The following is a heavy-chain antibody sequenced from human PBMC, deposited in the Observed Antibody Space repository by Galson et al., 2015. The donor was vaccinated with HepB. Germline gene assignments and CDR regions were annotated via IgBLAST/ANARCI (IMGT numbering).Heavy chain of an antibody. CDR1: GYSFRNYW. J-gene: IGHJ6*02. CDR2: IYPGDSET. V-gene: IGHV5-51*01. D-gene: IGHD2-2*01. CDR3: ARLGHEGYHYDGRDG. Sequence: QSGAEVKKPGESLKISCKASGYSFRNYWIGWVRQMPGKGLECMGIIYPGDSETRYSPSFQGQVTLSADKSINTAYLQWRSLKASDTAMSYCARLGHEGYHYDGRDGWGQGTTVTVSS.